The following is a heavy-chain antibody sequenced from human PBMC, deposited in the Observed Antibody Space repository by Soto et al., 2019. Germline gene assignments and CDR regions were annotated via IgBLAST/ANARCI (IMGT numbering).Heavy chain of an antibody. CDR2: IIPIFGTA. V-gene: IGHV1-69*01. Sequence: QEQLVQSGAEVKKPGSSVKVSCKASGGIFSSYAISWVRQAPGQGLEWMGGIIPIFGTANYAQKFQGRITITADETTNTAYMDRRSLKSEDTAIYYCARGGSGYVWFNEFWGQGTLVTVSS. CDR1: GGIFSSYA. J-gene: IGHJ4*02. CDR3: ARGGSGYVWFNEF. D-gene: IGHD3-22*01.